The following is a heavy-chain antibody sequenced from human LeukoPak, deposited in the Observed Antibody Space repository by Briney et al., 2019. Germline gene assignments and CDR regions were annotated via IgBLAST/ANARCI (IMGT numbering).Heavy chain of an antibody. D-gene: IGHD6-13*01. V-gene: IGHV3-74*01. CDR1: GFSFSIYW. J-gene: IGHJ4*02. CDR2: ISSDGSKS. CDR3: VGREAGGNNSWFYFDY. Sequence: GGSLRLSCAASGFSFSIYWMHWVRQAPGGGLVWVSLISSDGSKSGYADSVKGRFTISRDNAKNTVYLQMNSLSAEDTAMYYCVGREAGGNNSWFYFDYWGQGTLVSVSS.